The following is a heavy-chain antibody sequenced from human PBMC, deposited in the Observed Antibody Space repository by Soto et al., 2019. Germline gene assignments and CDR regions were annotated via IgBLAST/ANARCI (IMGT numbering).Heavy chain of an antibody. CDR3: VRDGTKNLRDWFDP. CDR1: CASLAGYY. Sequence: SETLSLTCNVSCASLAGYYWSWIREPLGKGLEWIGRIYGHGSTDYNHSLTSRLTMSVDMSKKQFSLTLRSVPAADTAMYYCVRDGTKNLRDWFDPWGQGILVT. CDR2: IYGHGST. V-gene: IGHV4-4*07. J-gene: IGHJ5*02. D-gene: IGHD1-1*01.